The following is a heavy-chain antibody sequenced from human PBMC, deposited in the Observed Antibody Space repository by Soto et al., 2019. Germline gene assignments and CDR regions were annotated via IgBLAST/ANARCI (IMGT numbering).Heavy chain of an antibody. V-gene: IGHV3-74*01. D-gene: IGHD3-3*01. CDR2: IDSYGSST. J-gene: IGHJ4*02. Sequence: GGSLRLSCAASGFTFSRYWMHWVRQAPGKGLVWVSRIDSYGSSTSQVDSVEGRFTISRDNAKNTLYLQMNSLRAEDTAVYYCARGWVEGLSRQPPSDYWGQGTLVTVSS. CDR1: GFTFSRYW. CDR3: ARGWVEGLSRQPPSDY.